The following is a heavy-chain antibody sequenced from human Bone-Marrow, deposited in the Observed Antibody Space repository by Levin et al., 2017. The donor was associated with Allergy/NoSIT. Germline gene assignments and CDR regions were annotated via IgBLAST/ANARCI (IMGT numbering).Heavy chain of an antibody. D-gene: IGHD3-9*01. V-gene: IGHV3-23*01. CDR1: GFTFSSYA. Sequence: GESLKISCAASGFTFSSYAMSWVRQAPGKGLEWVSAISGSGGSTYYADSVKGRFTISRDNSKNTLYLQMNSLRAEDTAVYYCAKGLYYDILTGYYRGLDYWGQGTLVTVSS. CDR3: AKGLYYDILTGYYRGLDY. J-gene: IGHJ4*02. CDR2: ISGSGGST.